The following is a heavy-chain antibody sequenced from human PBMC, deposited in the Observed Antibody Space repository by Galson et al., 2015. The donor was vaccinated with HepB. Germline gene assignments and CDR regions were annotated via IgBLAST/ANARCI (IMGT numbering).Heavy chain of an antibody. CDR1: GFTFSSCG. CDR3: AKDGGIAAAHFDY. V-gene: IGHV3-30*18. D-gene: IGHD6-13*01. J-gene: IGHJ4*02. CDR2: ISYDGSNK. Sequence: SLRLSCAASGFTFSSCGMHWVRQAPGKGLEWVAVISYDGSNKYYADSVKGRFTISRDNSKNTLYLQMNSLRAEDTAVYYCAKDGGIAAAHFDYWGQGTLVTVSS.